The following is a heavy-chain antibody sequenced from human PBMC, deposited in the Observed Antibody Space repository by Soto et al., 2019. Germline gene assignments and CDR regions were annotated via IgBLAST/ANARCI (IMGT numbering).Heavy chain of an antibody. J-gene: IGHJ6*02. D-gene: IGHD6-19*01. CDR3: ARAAYGSGGWGLHGMDV. CDR2: TYYRSKWYN. CDR1: GDSVSSNSAT. Sequence: QVQLQQSGPGLVKPSQTLSLTCAISGDSVSSNSATWNWIRQSPSRGLEWLGRTYYRSKWYNDYAVSVKSRITINPDTSKNQLSLQLNSVTPEDTAVYYCARAAYGSGGWGLHGMDVWGQGTTVTVSS. V-gene: IGHV6-1*01.